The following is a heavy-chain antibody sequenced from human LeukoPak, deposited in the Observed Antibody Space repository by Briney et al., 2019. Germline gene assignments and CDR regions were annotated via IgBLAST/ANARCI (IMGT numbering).Heavy chain of an antibody. CDR3: VKGHCSSSSCFPNYYYYMDV. V-gene: IGHV3-9*01. CDR2: SWNSGSI. D-gene: IGHD2-15*01. Sequence: PGGSLRLSCAGSGFTFYEHAMHWVRQAPGKGLEWVSGSWNSGSIAYADSVKGRFTISRDNANNLLFLQMSSLRAADTALYYCVKGHCSSSSCFPNYYYYMDVWGTGTTVTVSS. J-gene: IGHJ6*03. CDR1: GFTFYEHA.